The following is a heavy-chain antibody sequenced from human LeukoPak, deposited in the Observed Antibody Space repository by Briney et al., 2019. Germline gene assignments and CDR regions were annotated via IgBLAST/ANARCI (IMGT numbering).Heavy chain of an antibody. CDR3: ARKHYYDSSGFFPPMDY. V-gene: IGHV3-66*01. J-gene: IGHJ4*02. CDR1: GFTFSSYW. Sequence: PGGSLRLSCATSGFTFSSYWMHWFRQAPGKGLEWVSVIYSGGSTFYADSVKGRFTISRDNSKNTLYLQMNSLRAEDTAVYYCARKHYYDSSGFFPPMDYWGQGTLVTVSS. D-gene: IGHD3-22*01. CDR2: IYSGGST.